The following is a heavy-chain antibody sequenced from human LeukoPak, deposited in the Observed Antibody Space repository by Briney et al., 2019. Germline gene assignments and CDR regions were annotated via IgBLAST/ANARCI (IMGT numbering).Heavy chain of an antibody. CDR3: AKDPSSAITGGYFDY. J-gene: IGHJ4*02. CDR2: ISGSGGST. Sequence: GGSLRLSCAASGFTFSSYAMSWVRQAPGKGLEWVSAISGSGGSTYYADSVKGRFTISRDNSKNSLYLQMNSLRAEDTTLYYCAKDPSSAITGGYFDYWGQGTVVTVSS. CDR1: GFTFSSYA. V-gene: IGHV3-23*01. D-gene: IGHD2-2*01.